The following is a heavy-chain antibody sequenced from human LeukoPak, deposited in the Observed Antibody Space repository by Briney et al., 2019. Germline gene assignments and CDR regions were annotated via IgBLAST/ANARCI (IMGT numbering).Heavy chain of an antibody. Sequence: SETLSLTCTVSGGSISSSSYYWGWIRQPPGTGLEWIGSIYYSGSTYYNPSLKSRVTISVDTSKNQFSLKLSSVTAADTAVYYCASIPIVVVPAATEQWGQGTLVTVSS. J-gene: IGHJ4*02. V-gene: IGHV4-39*07. D-gene: IGHD2-2*01. CDR1: GGSISSSSYY. CDR2: IYYSGST. CDR3: ASIPIVVVPAATEQ.